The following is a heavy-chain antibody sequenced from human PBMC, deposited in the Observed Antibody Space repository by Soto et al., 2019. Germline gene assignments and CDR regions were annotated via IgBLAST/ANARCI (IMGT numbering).Heavy chain of an antibody. Sequence: VKVSCKASGYIFTSYGISWVRQAPGQGLEWMGWISAYNGNTNYAQKLQGRVTMTTDTSTSTAYMELRSLRSDDTAVYYCARVDCTSCYSYYYYGMDVWGQGTTVTVSS. D-gene: IGHD2-2*01. J-gene: IGHJ6*02. V-gene: IGHV1-18*04. CDR1: GYIFTSYG. CDR3: ARVDCTSCYSYYYYGMDV. CDR2: ISAYNGNT.